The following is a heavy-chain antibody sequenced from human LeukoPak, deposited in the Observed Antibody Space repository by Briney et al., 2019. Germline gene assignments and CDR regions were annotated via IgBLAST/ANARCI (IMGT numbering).Heavy chain of an antibody. Sequence: GGSLRLPCVASGFSFSSFTMNWVRQAPGKGLEWVSSISGSGDNTYYTDSVKGRFIISRDNSGKTVYLQMSSLRAEDTAVYYCAKDHGVAVAGMYYWGQGTLVTVSS. J-gene: IGHJ4*02. CDR1: GFSFSSFT. D-gene: IGHD6-19*01. V-gene: IGHV3-23*01. CDR2: ISGSGDNT. CDR3: AKDHGVAVAGMYY.